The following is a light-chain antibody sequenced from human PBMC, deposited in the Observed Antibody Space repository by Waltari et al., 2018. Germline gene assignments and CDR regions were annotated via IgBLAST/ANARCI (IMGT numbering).Light chain of an antibody. CDR3: SSYTSSSTLGV. V-gene: IGLV2-14*01. CDR2: EVS. J-gene: IGLJ1*01. Sequence: QSALTQPASVSGSPGQSITISCTGTSSDVGGYNYVSWYQQHPGKAPKLMIYEVSNLPSGVSNRFPGSKSVNTASLTISGLQAEDEADYYCSSYTSSSTLGVFGTGTKVTVL. CDR1: SSDVGGYNY.